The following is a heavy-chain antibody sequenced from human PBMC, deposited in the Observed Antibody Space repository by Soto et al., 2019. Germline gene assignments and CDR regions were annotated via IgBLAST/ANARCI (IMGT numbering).Heavy chain of an antibody. D-gene: IGHD3-22*01. V-gene: IGHV3-30-3*01. Sequence: QPGGSLRLSCAASGFTLSNYGMHWVRQAPGKGLEWVATISYDGSKKDYADSVKGRFTISRDNSKNALYLQMNNLRVEDTAVYYCARLHYDSSGHFHYWGQGTLVTVSS. CDR1: GFTLSNYG. CDR3: ARLHYDSSGHFHY. CDR2: ISYDGSKK. J-gene: IGHJ4*02.